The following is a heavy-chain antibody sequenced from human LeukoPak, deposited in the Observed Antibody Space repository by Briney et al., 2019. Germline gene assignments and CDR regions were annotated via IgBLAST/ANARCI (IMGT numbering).Heavy chain of an antibody. CDR2: ISSTGWSI. CDR3: ATYRQVLLPFES. D-gene: IGHD2-8*02. Sequence: GGSLRLSCVGSGFTFSDYSMNWVRQAPGKGLEWVSSISSTGWSIYYADSVKGRFTISRDNAKKSLSLQMNSLRAEDTAIYYCATYRQVLLPFESWGQGTLVTVSS. CDR1: GFTFSDYS. J-gene: IGHJ4*02. V-gene: IGHV3-21*04.